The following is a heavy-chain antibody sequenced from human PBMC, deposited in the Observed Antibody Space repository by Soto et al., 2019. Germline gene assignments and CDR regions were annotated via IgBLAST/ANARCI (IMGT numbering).Heavy chain of an antibody. CDR2: SSNSGSFT. D-gene: IGHD1-1*01. J-gene: IGHJ4*02. CDR1: GFTLSDHY. CDR3: VKSGDNYNLLDY. Sequence: GRSLRLSCAASGFTLSDHYMSWILHAPGKGLEWIGYSSNSGSFTRYGGSVKGRFSISRDNAKSSMYLQISSMRGDDTATYYCVKSGDNYNLLDYWGQGTPVTVSS. V-gene: IGHV3-11*06.